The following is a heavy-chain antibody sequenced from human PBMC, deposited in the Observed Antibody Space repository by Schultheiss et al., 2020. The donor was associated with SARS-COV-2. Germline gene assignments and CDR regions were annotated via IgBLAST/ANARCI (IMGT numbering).Heavy chain of an antibody. V-gene: IGHV4-39*02. CDR2: ISYSGST. Sequence: SETLSLTCTVSGCSISSSTYYWGWIRQPPGKGLEWIGSISYSGSTSYNPSLKSRVTISVDTSKNQFSLKLTSVTAADTAVYYCARERSIGWFDPWGQGTLVTVSS. D-gene: IGHD6-25*01. CDR3: ARERSIGWFDP. J-gene: IGHJ5*02. CDR1: GCSISSSTYY.